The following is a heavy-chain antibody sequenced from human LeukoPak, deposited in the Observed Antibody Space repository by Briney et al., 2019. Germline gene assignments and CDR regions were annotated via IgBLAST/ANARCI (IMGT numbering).Heavy chain of an antibody. CDR2: IYHSGST. CDR3: ASPGGYYDFWSGYRDY. CDR1: GGSVSSYY. Sequence: SETLSLTCTVSGGSVSSYYWSWIRQPPGKGLEWIGYIYHSGSTNHSPSLKSRVTISVDTSKNQFSLELSSVTAADTAVYFCASPGGYYDFWSGYRDYWGQGILVTVSS. V-gene: IGHV4-59*02. J-gene: IGHJ4*02. D-gene: IGHD3-3*01.